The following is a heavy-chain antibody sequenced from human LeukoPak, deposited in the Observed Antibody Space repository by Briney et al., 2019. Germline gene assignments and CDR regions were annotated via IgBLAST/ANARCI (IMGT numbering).Heavy chain of an antibody. J-gene: IGHJ4*02. D-gene: IGHD6-6*01. CDR2: IYSSGST. V-gene: IGHV4-59*01. CDR3: ARGQLATGIFDH. CDR1: GGSISSYY. Sequence: SETLSLTCTVSGGSISSYYWSWIRQPPGKGLEWIGHIYSSGSTKYNPSLKSRVTISVDTSKNQFSLKLISVTAADTAVYYCARGQLATGIFDHWGQGTLVTVSS.